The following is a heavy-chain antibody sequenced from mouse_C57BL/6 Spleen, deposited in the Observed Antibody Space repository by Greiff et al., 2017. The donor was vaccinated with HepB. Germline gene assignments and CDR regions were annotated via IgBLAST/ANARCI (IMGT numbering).Heavy chain of an antibody. J-gene: IGHJ2*01. V-gene: IGHV1-82*01. Sequence: QVQLKQSGPELVKPGASVKISCKASGYAFSSSWMNWVKQRPGKGLEWIGRIYPGDGDTNYNGKFKGKATLTADKSTSTAYMQLSSLTSEDSAVYFCARSTYYCNYVKEYYFDYWGKGTTLTVSS. CDR3: ARSTYYCNYVKEYYFDY. CDR1: GYAFSSSW. CDR2: IYPGDGDT. D-gene: IGHD2-10*01.